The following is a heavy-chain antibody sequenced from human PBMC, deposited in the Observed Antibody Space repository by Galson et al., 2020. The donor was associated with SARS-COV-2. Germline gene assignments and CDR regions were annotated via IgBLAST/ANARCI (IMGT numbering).Heavy chain of an antibody. D-gene: IGHD6-6*01. CDR2: IYYSGRT. J-gene: IGHJ6*02. Sequence: SETLSLTCTVSGAPINSYYWSWIRQPPGKGLEWIGIIYYSGRTNYNPSLRSRVTISADTSKNQFSLNLSPVTSADTAVYYCARGALAPRHVNGMDVWGLGTTVTVSS. V-gene: IGHV4-59*01. CDR1: GAPINSYY. CDR3: ARGALAPRHVNGMDV.